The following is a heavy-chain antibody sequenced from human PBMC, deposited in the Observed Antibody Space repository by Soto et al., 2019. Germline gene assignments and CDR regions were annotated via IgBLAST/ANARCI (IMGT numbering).Heavy chain of an antibody. CDR1: GGSISSGGNS. V-gene: IGHV4-31*11. Sequence: SETLSLTCAVSGGSISSGGNSWSWIRQHPGKGLEWIGYIYYSGSTYYNPSLKSRVTISVDTSKNQFSLKLTSVTAADTAVYYCARDKITGLFDYWGQGTLVTVSS. CDR3: ARDKITGLFDY. J-gene: IGHJ4*02. D-gene: IGHD2-8*02. CDR2: IYYSGST.